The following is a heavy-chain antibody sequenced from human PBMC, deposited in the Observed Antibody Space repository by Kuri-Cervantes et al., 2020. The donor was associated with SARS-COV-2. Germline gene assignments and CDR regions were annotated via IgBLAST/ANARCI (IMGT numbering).Heavy chain of an antibody. CDR1: GGPISSSSYY. D-gene: IGHD3-3*01. Sequence: SEPLSLTCTVSGGPISSSSYYWGLIRQPPGKGLEWIGSIYYSGSTYYNPSLKSRVTISVDTSKNQFSLKLSSVTAADTAVYYCARQMMSSITIFGVVITKKWFDPWGQGTLVTVSS. CDR3: ARQMMSSITIFGVVITKKWFDP. V-gene: IGHV4-39*01. J-gene: IGHJ5*02. CDR2: IYYSGST.